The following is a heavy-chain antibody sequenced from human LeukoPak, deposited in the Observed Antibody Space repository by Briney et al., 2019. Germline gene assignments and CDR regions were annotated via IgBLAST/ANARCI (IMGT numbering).Heavy chain of an antibody. CDR3: AREAGGIAAAQGTFDI. Sequence: PSGTLSLTCAVSGGSISSSNWWSWVRQPPGKGLEWIGEIYHSGSTNYNPSLKSRVTISVDTSKNQFSLKLSSVTAADTAVYYCAREAGGIAAAQGTFDIWGQGTMVTVSS. CDR2: IYHSGST. V-gene: IGHV4-4*02. J-gene: IGHJ3*02. CDR1: GGSISSSNW. D-gene: IGHD6-13*01.